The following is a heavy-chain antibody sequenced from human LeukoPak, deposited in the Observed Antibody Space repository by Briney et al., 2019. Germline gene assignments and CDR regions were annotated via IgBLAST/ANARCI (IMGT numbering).Heavy chain of an antibody. D-gene: IGHD5-12*01. J-gene: IGHJ4*02. CDR2: INAGNGNT. CDR1: GYTFTSYA. Sequence: GASVKVSCKASGYTFTSYAMHWVRQAPGQRLEWMGWINAGNGNTKYSQKFQGRVTITRDTSASTAYMELSSLRSEDTAVYYCAGDQGDIVATAFDYWGQGTLVTVSS. V-gene: IGHV1-3*01. CDR3: AGDQGDIVATAFDY.